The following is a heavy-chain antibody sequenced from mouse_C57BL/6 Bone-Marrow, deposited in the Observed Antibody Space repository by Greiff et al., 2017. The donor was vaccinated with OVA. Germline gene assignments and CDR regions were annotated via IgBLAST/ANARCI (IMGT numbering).Heavy chain of an antibody. V-gene: IGHV1-82*01. CDR2: IYPGDGDT. CDR3: ARMWGY. Sequence: QVQLQQSGPELVKPGASVKISCKASGYAFSSSCMNWVKQRPGKGLEWIGRIYPGDGDTNYNGKFKGKATLTADKSSSTAYMQLSSLTSEDSAVYFCARMWGYWGQGTTLTVSS. CDR1: GYAFSSSC. J-gene: IGHJ2*01.